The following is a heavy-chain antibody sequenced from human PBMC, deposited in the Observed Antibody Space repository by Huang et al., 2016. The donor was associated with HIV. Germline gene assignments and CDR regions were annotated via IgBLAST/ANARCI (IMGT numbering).Heavy chain of an antibody. CDR3: ARARGYYDSSVSYYFDY. V-gene: IGHV1-69*13. Sequence: QVQLVQSGAEVKKPGSSVKVSCKASGGTFSSYAISWVRQAPGQGLEWMGGIIPIFGTANYAQKFQGRVTIPADESPSTAYMELSSLRSEDTAVYYCARARGYYDSSVSYYFDYWGQGTLVTVSS. CDR1: GGTFSSYA. CDR2: IIPIFGTA. D-gene: IGHD3-22*01. J-gene: IGHJ4*02.